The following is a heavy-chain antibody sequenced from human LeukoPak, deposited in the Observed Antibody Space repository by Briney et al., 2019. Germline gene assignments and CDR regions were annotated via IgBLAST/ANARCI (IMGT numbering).Heavy chain of an antibody. Sequence: ASVKVSCKASGYTFTSYGISWVRQAPGQGLEWMGWISAYNGNTNYAQKLQGSVTMTTDTSTSTAYMELRSLRSDDTAVYYCARGGAVVVPAAIRTFDYWGQGTLVTVSS. J-gene: IGHJ4*02. CDR1: GYTFTSYG. D-gene: IGHD2-2*01. CDR2: ISAYNGNT. CDR3: ARGGAVVVPAAIRTFDY. V-gene: IGHV1-18*01.